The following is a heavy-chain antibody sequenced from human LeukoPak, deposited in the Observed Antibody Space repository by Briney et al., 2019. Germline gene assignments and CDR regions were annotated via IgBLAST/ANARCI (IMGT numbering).Heavy chain of an antibody. V-gene: IGHV4-4*07. Sequence: SETLSLTCTVSGGSISSYYWSWIRQPAGKGLEWIGRIYTSGSTNYNPSLKSRVTMSVDTSKNQFSLKLSSVTAADTAVYYCARTPDLEWLFYFDYWGQGTLVTVSS. CDR3: ARTPDLEWLFYFDY. CDR1: GGSISSYY. D-gene: IGHD3-3*01. CDR2: IYTSGST. J-gene: IGHJ4*02.